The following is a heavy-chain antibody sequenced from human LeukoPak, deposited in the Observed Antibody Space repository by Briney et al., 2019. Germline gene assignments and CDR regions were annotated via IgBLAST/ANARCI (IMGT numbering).Heavy chain of an antibody. J-gene: IGHJ6*03. CDR3: ARQRLNWNYDHYYYYYMDV. V-gene: IGHV3-20*04. Sequence: GGSLRLSCAASGFTFSDYGLNWVRQAPGKGLEWVSGINWNGGRAGYADSVRGRFTISRDNTVDSLYLQMNSLSAEDTALYYCARQRLNWNYDHYYYYYMDVWGKGTTVTVSS. CDR2: INWNGGRA. CDR1: GFTFSDYG. D-gene: IGHD1-7*01.